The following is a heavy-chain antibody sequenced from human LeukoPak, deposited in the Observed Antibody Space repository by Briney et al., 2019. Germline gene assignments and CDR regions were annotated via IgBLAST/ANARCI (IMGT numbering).Heavy chain of an antibody. CDR3: AREKSGVPGDAFEI. CDR2: IKEDGSEK. CDR1: GFTLSGYW. V-gene: IGHV3-7*01. D-gene: IGHD1-26*01. J-gene: IGHJ3*02. Sequence: PGGSLRLSCEASGFTLSGYWMSWVRQAPGKGLEWVANIKEDGSEKFYVDSVKGRFTISRDNAKNSLYLQMNSLRAEDTAVYYCAREKSGVPGDAFEIWGQGTMVTVSS.